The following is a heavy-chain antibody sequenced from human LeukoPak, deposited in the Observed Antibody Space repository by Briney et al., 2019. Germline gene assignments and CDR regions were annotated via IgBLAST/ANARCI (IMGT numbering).Heavy chain of an antibody. J-gene: IGHJ5*02. Sequence: GGSLRLSCAASGFTFSNYWMSWVRQAPGKGLEWVANIKQDGSEKYYVDSVRGRFTISRDNSKNSLYLQMNSLRAEDTAVYYCGREDRTFDPWGQGTLVTVSS. CDR1: GFTFSNYW. V-gene: IGHV3-7*04. CDR2: IKQDGSEK. CDR3: GREDRTFDP.